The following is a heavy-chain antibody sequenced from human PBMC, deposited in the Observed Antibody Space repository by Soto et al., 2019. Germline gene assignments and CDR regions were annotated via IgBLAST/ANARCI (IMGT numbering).Heavy chain of an antibody. D-gene: IGHD2-21*02. Sequence: SETLSLTCTVPGGSISSYYWSWIRQPPEKGLDLIGYIYYSGRTNYNPSLNSRVTIKADQSKHHFSLKLSSVNAXETALFYCVQNGGDDY. J-gene: IGHJ4*01. CDR2: IYYSGRT. CDR3: VQNGGDDY. V-gene: IGHV4-59*12. CDR1: GGSISSYY.